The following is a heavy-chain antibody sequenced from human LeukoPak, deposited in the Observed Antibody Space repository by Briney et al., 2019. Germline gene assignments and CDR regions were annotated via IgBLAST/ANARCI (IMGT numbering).Heavy chain of an antibody. Sequence: GALRLSCAASGFTFSTYWMNWVRQAPGKGLEWVANIKPDGSDKYYVDSVKGRFTVSRDNAKNSLYLQMNSLRAEDTAVYYCAKGGDHWGRGTLVTVSS. CDR3: AKGGDH. J-gene: IGHJ4*02. CDR2: IKPDGSDK. CDR1: GFTFSTYW. V-gene: IGHV3-7*01. D-gene: IGHD3-16*01.